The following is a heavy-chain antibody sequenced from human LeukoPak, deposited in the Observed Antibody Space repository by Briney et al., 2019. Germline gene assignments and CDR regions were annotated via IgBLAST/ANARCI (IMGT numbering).Heavy chain of an antibody. CDR3: ARGRSTVTTVNWFDP. J-gene: IGHJ5*02. CDR1: GGSISSYY. Sequence: SETLSLTCTVSGGSISSYYWSWIRQPAGKGLEWIGRIYTSGNTDYNPSLKSRVTMSVDTSKNQFSLKLSSVTAADTAVYYCARGRSTVTTVNWFDPWGQGTLVTVSS. V-gene: IGHV4-4*07. D-gene: IGHD4-17*01. CDR2: IYTSGNT.